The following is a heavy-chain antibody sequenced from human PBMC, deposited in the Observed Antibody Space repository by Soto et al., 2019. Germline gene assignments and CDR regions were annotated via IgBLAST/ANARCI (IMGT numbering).Heavy chain of an antibody. J-gene: IGHJ6*02. D-gene: IGHD2-8*02. CDR3: VREFADLMYDTGGVGGLDV. CDR1: EFMFRTYA. V-gene: IGHV3-33*01. CDR2: IWSDGSRD. Sequence: QGQLVESGGGVVQPGMSLRLSCVASEFMFRTYAMHWVRQAPGKGLVWVAIIWSDGSRDYYEDSVRGRFSISRDNSKNTVYLQMNRLRAEDTAVYFCVREFADLMYDTGGVGGLDVWGQGTTVIVSS.